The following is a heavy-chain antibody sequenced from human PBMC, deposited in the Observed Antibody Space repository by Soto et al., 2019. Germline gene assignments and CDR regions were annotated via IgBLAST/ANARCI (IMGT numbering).Heavy chain of an antibody. J-gene: IGHJ6*02. D-gene: IGHD3-10*02. CDR3: ASNMVFGEYGMDV. CDR2: ISGSAGSI. Sequence: GGSLRLSCAASGFTFSSYAMSWVRQAPGKGLEWVSAISGSAGSIYYADSVKGRFTISRDNSKNTLYLQMSSLRADDAAVYYCASNMVFGEYGMDVWGQGTTVTVSS. CDR1: GFTFSSYA. V-gene: IGHV3-23*01.